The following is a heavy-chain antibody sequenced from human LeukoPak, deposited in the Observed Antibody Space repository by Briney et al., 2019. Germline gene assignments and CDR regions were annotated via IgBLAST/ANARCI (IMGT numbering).Heavy chain of an antibody. D-gene: IGHD6-6*01. V-gene: IGHV3-9*01. Sequence: GGSLRLPCAASGFTFDDYAMHWVRQAPGKGLEWVSGFSWNSGSIGYADSVKGRFTISRDNAKNSLYLQMNSLTAEDTALYYCAASSSSRYYYHYMDVWGKGTTVTVSS. CDR2: FSWNSGSI. CDR1: GFTFDDYA. CDR3: AASSSSRYYYHYMDV. J-gene: IGHJ6*03.